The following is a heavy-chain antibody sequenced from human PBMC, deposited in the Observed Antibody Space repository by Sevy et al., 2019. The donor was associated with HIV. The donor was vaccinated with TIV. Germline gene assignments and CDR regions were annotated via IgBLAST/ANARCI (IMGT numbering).Heavy chain of an antibody. CDR2: IDQDGSDK. CDR3: ARAGGWGNINHSNQILDI. D-gene: IGHD3-16*01. V-gene: IGHV3-7*01. Sequence: GGCLRLSCAASEFIFTGYWMNWVRQAPGKGLEWVANIDQDGSDKRYVDSVRGRFTISRDNANNFLYLQMSSLRADDTAVYYCARAGGWGNINHSNQILDIWGHGTKVTVSS. CDR1: EFIFTGYW. J-gene: IGHJ3*02.